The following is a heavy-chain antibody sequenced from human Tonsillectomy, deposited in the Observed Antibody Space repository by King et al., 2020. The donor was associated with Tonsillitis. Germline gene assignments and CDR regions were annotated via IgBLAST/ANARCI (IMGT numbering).Heavy chain of an antibody. J-gene: IGHJ6*02. D-gene: IGHD3-10*01. CDR3: ARDPETGFGNLWSNYYFHGMDV. V-gene: IGHV3-48*01. Sequence: VQLVESGGVLVQPGGSLRLSCAASGFTFRSYSMNWVRQAPGKGLEWVSYISSTSSTTYYADSVKGRFTISRDNARNSLHLQMNSLRAEDTGVYYCARDPETGFGNLWSNYYFHGMDVWGQGTTVTVSS. CDR1: GFTFRSYS. CDR2: ISSTSSTT.